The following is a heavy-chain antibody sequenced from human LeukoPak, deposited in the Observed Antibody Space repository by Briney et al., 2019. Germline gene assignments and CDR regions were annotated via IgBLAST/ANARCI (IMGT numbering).Heavy chain of an antibody. CDR3: AREVAPLYFHYGMDV. V-gene: IGHV3-33*08. J-gene: IGHJ6*01. CDR1: GFTFDDYG. Sequence: GGSLRLSCAASGFTFDDYGMSWVRQAPGKGLEWVAVTWYDGRNNYYAASVKGRFTISRDDSKTTVYLLMNSLRAEDTAVYYCAREVAPLYFHYGMDVWGEGTTVTVSS. D-gene: IGHD2-21*01. CDR2: TWYDGRNN.